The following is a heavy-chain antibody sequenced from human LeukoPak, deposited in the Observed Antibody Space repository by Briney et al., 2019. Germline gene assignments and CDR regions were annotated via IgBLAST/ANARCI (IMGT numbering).Heavy chain of an antibody. CDR2: ISSSGSTI. CDR3: AREARYDLLPLYCYYYGMDV. V-gene: IGHV3-11*01. J-gene: IGHJ6*02. Sequence: GGSLRLSCAASGFTFSDYDMSRIGQAPGKELKWVSCISSSGSTIFYVDPVKGRFTISRDNAKNSLYLQMNSLRAEDTAVYYCAREARYDLLPLYCYYYGMDVWGQGTTVTVSS. D-gene: IGHD3-3*01. CDR1: GFTFSDYD.